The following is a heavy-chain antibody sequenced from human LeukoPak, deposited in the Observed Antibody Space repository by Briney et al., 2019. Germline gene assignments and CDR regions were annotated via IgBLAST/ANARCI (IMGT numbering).Heavy chain of an antibody. V-gene: IGHV1-69*05. CDR1: GGTFSSYA. D-gene: IGHD3-10*01. CDR2: IIPIFGTA. J-gene: IGHJ4*02. CDR3: ARGQNPYGSGSYYNVMAFDY. Sequence: SVKVSCKASGGTFSSYAISWVRQAPGRGLEWMGRIIPIFGTANYAQKFQGRVTITTDESTSTAYMELSSLRSEDTAVYYCARGQNPYGSGSYYNVMAFDYWGQGTLVTVSS.